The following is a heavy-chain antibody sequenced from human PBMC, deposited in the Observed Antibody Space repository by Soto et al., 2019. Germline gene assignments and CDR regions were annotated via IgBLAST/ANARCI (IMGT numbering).Heavy chain of an antibody. CDR3: ARDRVSDSSGYHTDVFDY. V-gene: IGHV1-69*08. J-gene: IGHJ4*02. CDR1: GGTFSSYT. D-gene: IGHD3-22*01. Sequence: QVQLVQSGAEVKKPGSSVKVSCKASGGTFSSYTISWVRQAPGQGLEWMGRIIPILGIANYAQKFQGRVTITADKSTSTAYMELSSLRSEDTAVYYCARDRVSDSSGYHTDVFDYWGQGTLVTVSS. CDR2: IIPILGIA.